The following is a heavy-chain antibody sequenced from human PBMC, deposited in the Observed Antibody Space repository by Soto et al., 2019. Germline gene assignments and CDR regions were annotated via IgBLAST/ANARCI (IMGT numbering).Heavy chain of an antibody. J-gene: IGHJ4*02. CDR3: ARHNYGSGSTYFDY. Sequence: PSVTMSHTCTVAGGSISSYYWSWIRQPPGKGLEWIGYIYYSGSTNYNPSLKSRVTISVDTSKNQFSLKLNSMTAADTAVYYCARHNYGSGSTYFDYWGQGTLVTVSS. V-gene: IGHV4-59*08. CDR2: IYYSGST. CDR1: GGSISSYY. D-gene: IGHD3-10*01.